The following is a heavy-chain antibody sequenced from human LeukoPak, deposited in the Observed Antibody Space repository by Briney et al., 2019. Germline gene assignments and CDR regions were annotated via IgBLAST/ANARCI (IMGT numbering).Heavy chain of an antibody. CDR3: ANSPSAT. CDR2: LSGSGGSP. Sequence: GGSLRLSCAASGFTFSSYGMNWVRQAPGKGLEWVSGLSGSGGSPYYADSVKGRFTISRDSSKNTLYLQMSSLRAEDTAVYYCANSPSATWGQGTLVTVSS. V-gene: IGHV3-23*01. CDR1: GFTFSSYG. J-gene: IGHJ5*02.